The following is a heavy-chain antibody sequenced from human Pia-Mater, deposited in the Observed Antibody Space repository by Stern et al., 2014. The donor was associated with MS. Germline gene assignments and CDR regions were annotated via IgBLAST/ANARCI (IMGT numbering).Heavy chain of an antibody. Sequence: QVQLVQPGAEVKRPGTSVTVSCQASGYTFTSYGLNWVRQAPGQGLEWMGWISTYNGDTNYAQSFQGRVTFSTDTSTSKAYMELRNLRSDDTALNYCARDLGPRWQQFHCFDYWGQGTLVSVSS. CDR3: ARDLGPRWQQFHCFDY. CDR2: ISTYNGDT. V-gene: IGHV1-18*04. CDR1: GYTFTSYG. D-gene: IGHD6-13*01. J-gene: IGHJ4*02.